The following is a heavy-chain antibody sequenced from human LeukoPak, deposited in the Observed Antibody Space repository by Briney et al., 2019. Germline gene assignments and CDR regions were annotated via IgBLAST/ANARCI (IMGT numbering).Heavy chain of an antibody. CDR2: ISNSGSTI. D-gene: IGHD2-15*01. J-gene: IGHJ4*02. Sequence: GGSLRLSCAASGFTFSNYNMNWVRQAPGKGLEWISYISNSGSTIYYAGSVKGRFTISRDNAKNSLYLQMNNLRAEDTAPYYCGRQAAPDYWGQGTLVTVSS. CDR1: GFTFSNYN. CDR3: GRQAAPDY. V-gene: IGHV3-48*04.